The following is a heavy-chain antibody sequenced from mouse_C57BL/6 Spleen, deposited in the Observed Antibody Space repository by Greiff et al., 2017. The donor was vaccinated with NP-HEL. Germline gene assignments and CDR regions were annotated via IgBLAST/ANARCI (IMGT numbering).Heavy chain of an antibody. Sequence: QVQLKESGPELVKPGASVKISCKASGYAFSSSWMNWVKQRPGKGLEWIGRIYPGDGDTNYNGKFKGKATLTADKSSSTAYMQLSSLTSEDSAVYFCAEESNHYFDYWGQGTTLTVSS. CDR3: AEESNHYFDY. V-gene: IGHV1-82*01. D-gene: IGHD2-5*01. CDR1: GYAFSSSW. J-gene: IGHJ2*01. CDR2: IYPGDGDT.